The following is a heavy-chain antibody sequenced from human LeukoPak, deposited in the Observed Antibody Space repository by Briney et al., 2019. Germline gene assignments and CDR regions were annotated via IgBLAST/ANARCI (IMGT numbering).Heavy chain of an antibody. J-gene: IGHJ4*02. V-gene: IGHV1-18*04. CDR1: GYTFTSYG. CDR2: ISPYNGNT. D-gene: IGHD3-16*02. Sequence: ASVKVSCKASGYTFTSYGIRWLRHAPGQGLEGMGSISPYNGNTKYTERLQGRVIMTTDTSTRTAYMELRSLRSDDTAVFYCARDQYDYTWGSYRPYFDSWGQGTLVTVSS. CDR3: ARDQYDYTWGSYRPYFDS.